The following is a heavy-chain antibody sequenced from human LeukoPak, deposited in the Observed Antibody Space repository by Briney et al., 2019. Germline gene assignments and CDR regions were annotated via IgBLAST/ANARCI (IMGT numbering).Heavy chain of an antibody. CDR2: IKEDGSDK. V-gene: IGHV3-7*05. D-gene: IGHD3-10*01. Sequence: PGGSLRLSCTASGFTFSNYWMNWVRQAPGKGLQWVGNIKEDGSDKYYVDSVKGRFTISRDNAKNSLYLQMNSLRAEDTAVYYCTRGSSNACDIWGQGTVVAVSS. CDR1: GFTFSNYW. J-gene: IGHJ3*02. CDR3: TRGSSNACDI.